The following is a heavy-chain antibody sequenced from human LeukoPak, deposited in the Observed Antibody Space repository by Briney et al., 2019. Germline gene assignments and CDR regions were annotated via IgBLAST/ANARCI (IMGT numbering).Heavy chain of an antibody. Sequence: PSETLSLTCTVSGGSISSYHWSWIRQPPGKGLEWIGYIYYSGSTNYNPSLKSRVTISVDTSKNQFSLKLSSVTAADTAVYYCAREGGYDILTGYYGFDPWGQGTLVTVSS. J-gene: IGHJ5*02. CDR1: GGSISSYH. CDR3: AREGGYDILTGYYGFDP. V-gene: IGHV4-59*01. CDR2: IYYSGST. D-gene: IGHD3-9*01.